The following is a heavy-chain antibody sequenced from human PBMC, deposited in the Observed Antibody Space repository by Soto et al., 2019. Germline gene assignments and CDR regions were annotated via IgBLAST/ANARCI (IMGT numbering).Heavy chain of an antibody. V-gene: IGHV1-18*01. CDR1: GYTFTSYG. Sequence: ASVKVSCKASGYTFTSYGISWVRQAPGQGLEWMGWISAYNGNTNYAQKLQGRVTMTTDTSTSTAYMELRSLRSDYTVVYYCARDLGSDNWFDPWGQGTLVTFSS. CDR3: ARDLGSDNWFDP. CDR2: ISAYNGNT. J-gene: IGHJ5*02.